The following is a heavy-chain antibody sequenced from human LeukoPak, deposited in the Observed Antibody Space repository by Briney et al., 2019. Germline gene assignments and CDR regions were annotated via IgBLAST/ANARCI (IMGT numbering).Heavy chain of an antibody. D-gene: IGHD6-25*01. Sequence: GGSLRLSCAASGFTFSRYDMHWVRQATGKGLEWVSAIDTAGDTYYPGSVKGRFTISRENAKNSLYLQMNSLRAGDTAVYYCARVLTARSGGYDAFDIWGQGTMVTASS. CDR3: ARVLTARSGGYDAFDI. CDR2: IDTAGDT. CDR1: GFTFSRYD. J-gene: IGHJ3*02. V-gene: IGHV3-13*01.